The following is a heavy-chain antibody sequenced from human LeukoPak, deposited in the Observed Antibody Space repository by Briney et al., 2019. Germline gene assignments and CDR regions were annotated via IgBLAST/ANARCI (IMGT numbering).Heavy chain of an antibody. J-gene: IGHJ6*03. CDR2: IYYSETT. Sequence: SETLSLTCTVSGGSISSTAYYWDWIRQPPGKGLEGIGSIYYSETTYYNSSLKSRVTISLNTSKNQFSLRLTSVTAADTAVYYCARQVSDYYYYYIDVWGKGATVTVSS. V-gene: IGHV4-39*01. D-gene: IGHD5/OR15-5a*01. CDR1: GGSISSTAYY. CDR3: ARQVSDYYYYYIDV.